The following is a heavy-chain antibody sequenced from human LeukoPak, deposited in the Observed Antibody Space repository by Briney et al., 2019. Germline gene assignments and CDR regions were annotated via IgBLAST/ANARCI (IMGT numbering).Heavy chain of an antibody. CDR2: ISSSSSYI. Sequence: PGGSLRLSCAASGFTFSSHAMSWVRQAPGKGLEWVSSISSSSSYIYYADSVKGRFTISRDNAKNSLYLQMNSLRAEDTAVYYCASITMVRGVNGWFDPWGQGTLVTVSS. CDR3: ASITMVRGVNGWFDP. D-gene: IGHD3-10*01. J-gene: IGHJ5*02. V-gene: IGHV3-21*01. CDR1: GFTFSSHA.